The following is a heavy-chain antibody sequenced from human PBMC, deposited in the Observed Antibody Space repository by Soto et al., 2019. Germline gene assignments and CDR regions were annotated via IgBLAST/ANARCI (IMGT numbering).Heavy chain of an antibody. CDR3: AKGGATGYYDSTSRLD. Sequence: GALRLSCAASGFTFSSYGMHWVRQAPGKGLEWVAVISYDGSNKYYADSVKGRFTISRDNSKNTLYLQMNSLRAEDTAVYYCAKGGATGYYDSTSRLDWGQGTLVTVSS. D-gene: IGHD3-22*01. CDR1: GFTFSSYG. J-gene: IGHJ4*02. V-gene: IGHV3-30*18. CDR2: ISYDGSNK.